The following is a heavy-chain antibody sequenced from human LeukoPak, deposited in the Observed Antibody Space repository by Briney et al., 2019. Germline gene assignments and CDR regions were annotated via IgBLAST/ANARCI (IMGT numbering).Heavy chain of an antibody. CDR2: IYYSGST. D-gene: IGHD6-13*01. V-gene: IGHV4-39*01. Sequence: SETLSLTCTVSGGSISSSSYYWGWIRQPPGKGLEWIGSIYYSGSTYYNPSLKSRVTISVDTSKNQFSLKLSSVTAADTAVYYCARVRYSSSWPFDYWAREPWSPSPQ. J-gene: IGHJ4*02. CDR3: ARVRYSSSWPFDY. CDR1: GGSISSSSYY.